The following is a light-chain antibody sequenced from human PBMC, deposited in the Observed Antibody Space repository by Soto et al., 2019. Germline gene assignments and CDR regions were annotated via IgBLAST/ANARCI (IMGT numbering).Light chain of an antibody. J-gene: IGKJ1*01. CDR1: QSVISSS. V-gene: IGKV3-20*01. CDR3: HHYGNSPQT. Sequence: EIVLTQSPGTLSLSPGERATLSCRASQSVISSSLAWYQQKPGQAPRLLIYGVSSRATGIPDRFSGSGSGTDFTLTISRLEPEDFAVYYCHHYGNSPQTFGQGTRVEI. CDR2: GVS.